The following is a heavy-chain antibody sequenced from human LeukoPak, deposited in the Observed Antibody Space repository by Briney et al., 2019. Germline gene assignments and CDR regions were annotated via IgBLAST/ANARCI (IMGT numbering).Heavy chain of an antibody. CDR1: GFTFNTFG. CDR3: AKDTAVQFLEPAF. D-gene: IGHD3-3*01. V-gene: IGHV3-33*06. Sequence: GGSLRLSCAASGFTFNTFGMHWVRQAPGQGLEWVAAIWFDGSVKHYSDAVKGRFTISRDNSLNTLYLQMNSLRVEDAAIYYCAKDTAVQFLEPAFWGQGTLVTVSS. J-gene: IGHJ4*02. CDR2: IWFDGSVK.